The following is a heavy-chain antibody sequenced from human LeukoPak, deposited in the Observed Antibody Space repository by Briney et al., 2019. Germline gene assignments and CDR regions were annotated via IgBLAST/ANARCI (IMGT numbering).Heavy chain of an antibody. CDR1: RFTFSNYC. D-gene: IGHD3-22*01. Sequence: GGSLRLSCAASRFTFSNYCMHWVRQAPGKGLEWVAVIWYDGSNKYYADSVKGRFTISRDNSKNTLYLQMNSLRAEDTAVYYCARGRGYDSGAYNYAFSDYWGQGTLVTVSS. J-gene: IGHJ4*02. CDR3: ARGRGYDSGAYNYAFSDY. CDR2: IWYDGSNK. V-gene: IGHV3-33*01.